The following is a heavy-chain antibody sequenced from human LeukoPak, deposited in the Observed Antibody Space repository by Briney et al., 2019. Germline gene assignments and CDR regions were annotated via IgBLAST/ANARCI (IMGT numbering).Heavy chain of an antibody. J-gene: IGHJ4*02. CDR2: IYYSGST. CDR3: ARHYYGSGSYYSNFDY. CDR1: GGSMSSYY. D-gene: IGHD3-10*01. V-gene: IGHV4-59*08. Sequence: PSETLSLTCTVSGGSMSSYYRSWIRQPPGKGLEWIGYIYYSGSTNYHPSLKSRVTISVDTSKNQFSLKLSSVTAADTAVYYCARHYYGSGSYYSNFDYWGQGTLVTVSS.